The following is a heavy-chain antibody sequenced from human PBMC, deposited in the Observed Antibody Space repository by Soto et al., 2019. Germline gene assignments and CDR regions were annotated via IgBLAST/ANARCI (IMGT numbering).Heavy chain of an antibody. D-gene: IGHD3-22*01. CDR1: GFTFSSYG. V-gene: IGHV3-30*18. J-gene: IGHJ4*02. CDR3: AKPPYYDITDY. CDR2: ISYDGSNK. Sequence: QVQLVESGGGVVQPGRSLRLSCAASGFTFSSYGMHWVRQAPGKGLEWVAVISYDGSNKYYADSVKGRFTISRDNSKNTLYLQMNSLRAEDTAVYYCAKPPYYDITDYWGQGTLVTVSS.